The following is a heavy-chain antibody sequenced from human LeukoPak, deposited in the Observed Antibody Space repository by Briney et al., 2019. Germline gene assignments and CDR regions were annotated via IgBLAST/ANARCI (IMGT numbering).Heavy chain of an antibody. CDR3: AKRSVPGRPDY. V-gene: IGHV3-66*04. Sequence: GGSLRLSCAASGFIVSDNDIKWVRQAPGKGLEWVSLIYVDGSTHYTASLKGRFSISKDNSQNTVYLQMNSLKGEETAVSFCAKRSVPGRPDYWGQGTLVTVSS. CDR1: GFIVSDND. CDR2: IYVDGST. D-gene: IGHD3-3*01. J-gene: IGHJ4*02.